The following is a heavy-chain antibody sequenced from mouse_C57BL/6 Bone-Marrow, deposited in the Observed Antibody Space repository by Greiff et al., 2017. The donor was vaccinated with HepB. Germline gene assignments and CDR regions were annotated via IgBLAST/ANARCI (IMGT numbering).Heavy chain of an antibody. CDR2: IDPSDSYT. CDR3: ARLERFDY. Sequence: QVQLQQPGAELVKPGASVKLSCKASGYTFTSYWMQWVKQRPGQGLEWIGEIDPSDSYTNYNQKFKGKATLTVDTSSSTAYMQLSSLTSEDSAVYYCARLERFDYWGQGTTLTVSS. V-gene: IGHV1-50*01. CDR1: GYTFTSYW. J-gene: IGHJ2*01.